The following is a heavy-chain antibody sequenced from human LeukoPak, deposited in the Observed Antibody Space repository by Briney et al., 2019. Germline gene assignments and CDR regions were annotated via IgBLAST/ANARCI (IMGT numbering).Heavy chain of an antibody. V-gene: IGHV4-34*01. J-gene: IGHJ4*01. CDR1: AGSFSDYY. CDR2: INHSGST. D-gene: IGHD3-22*01. Sequence: SETLSLTCAVYAGSFSDYYWNWIRQPPGKGLEWIGEINHSGSTNYNPSLKSRVTTSVNTFKNQYSLTLSSVTAADTAVYYCARVQDFETRGYYLGYWGHGTLVTVSS. CDR3: ARVQDFETRGYYLGY.